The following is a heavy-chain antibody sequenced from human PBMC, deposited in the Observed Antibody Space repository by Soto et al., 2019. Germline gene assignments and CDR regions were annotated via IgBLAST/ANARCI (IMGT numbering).Heavy chain of an antibody. CDR3: AKLLLSPVSGYFDY. CDR1: GFTFSSYA. Sequence: EVQLLESGGGLVQPGGSLRLSCAASGFTFSSYAMSWVRQAPGKGLEWVSAISGSGGSTYYADSVKGRFTISRDNSKTTLYLQMNSLSAEDTAVYYCAKLLLSPVSGYFDYWGQGTLVTVSS. D-gene: IGHD3-10*01. V-gene: IGHV3-23*01. J-gene: IGHJ4*02. CDR2: ISGSGGST.